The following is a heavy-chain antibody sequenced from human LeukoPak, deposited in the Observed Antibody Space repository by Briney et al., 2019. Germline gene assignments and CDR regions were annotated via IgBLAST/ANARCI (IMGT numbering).Heavy chain of an antibody. Sequence: GGSLRLSCAASGFTFSSYAISWVRQAPGKGLEWVSAISGSGGSTYYADSVKGRFTISRDNSKNTLYLQMNSLRAEDTAVYYCAKDQGGFTVTTMDIWGPGTMVTVSS. CDR3: AKDQGGFTVTTMDI. CDR2: ISGSGGST. V-gene: IGHV3-23*01. D-gene: IGHD4-17*01. CDR1: GFTFSSYA. J-gene: IGHJ3*02.